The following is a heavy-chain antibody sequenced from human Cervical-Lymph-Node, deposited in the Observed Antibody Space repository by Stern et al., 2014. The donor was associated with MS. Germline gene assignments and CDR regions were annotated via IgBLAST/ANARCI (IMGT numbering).Heavy chain of an antibody. V-gene: IGHV3-30*03. D-gene: IGHD2-8*01. J-gene: IGHJ4*02. CDR2: ISYDGNHK. Sequence: VQLLESGGAVVQPGRSLRLSCAASGFTFSSYGMHWFRQAPGKGLEWETVISYDGNHKYSAASVKGRFTISRDNSKNTLHLQMNSVTPDDTAIYYCARDYEDTSMLFDHWGQGTLVTVSS. CDR1: GFTFSSYG. CDR3: ARDYEDTSMLFDH.